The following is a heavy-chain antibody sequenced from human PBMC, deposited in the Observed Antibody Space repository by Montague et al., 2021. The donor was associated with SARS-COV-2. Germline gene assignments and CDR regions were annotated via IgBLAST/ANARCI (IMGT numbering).Heavy chain of an antibody. Sequence: SETLSLTCAVSGGSISSSNWWSWVRQPPGQGLECIGDIYPSGTAYYPPPLKRRVTISVAKSKNPYSLKLSSVTAADTAVYYWAGGNCSGWYGYYDYGMDVWGQGTTVTVSS. J-gene: IGHJ6*02. D-gene: IGHD6-19*01. CDR2: IYPSGTA. CDR1: GGSISSSNW. V-gene: IGHV4-4*02. CDR3: AGGNCSGWYGYYDYGMDV.